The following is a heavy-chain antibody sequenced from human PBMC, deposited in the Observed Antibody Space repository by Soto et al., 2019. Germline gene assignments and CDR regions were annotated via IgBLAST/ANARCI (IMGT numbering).Heavy chain of an antibody. CDR1: GFTFSSYS. J-gene: IGHJ3*02. D-gene: IGHD6-19*01. V-gene: IGHV3-21*01. Sequence: EVQLVESGGGLVKPGGSLRLSCAASGFTFSSYSMNWVRQAPGKGLEWVSSISSSSSYIYYADSVKGRFTISRDNAKNXLDLQMNSLRAEDTAVYYCARNIAVAGTRVWAFDIWGQGTMVTVSS. CDR2: ISSSSSYI. CDR3: ARNIAVAGTRVWAFDI.